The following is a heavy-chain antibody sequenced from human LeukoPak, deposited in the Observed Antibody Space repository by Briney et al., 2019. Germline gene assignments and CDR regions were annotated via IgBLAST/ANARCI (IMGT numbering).Heavy chain of an antibody. CDR1: GGSLSSSNSY. J-gene: IGHJ5*02. Sequence: SETLSLTCTVSGGSLSSSNSYWVWIRQPPGKGLEWIGSIYYSGSTHYNPSLRGRLAISVDTSKNQFSLTLSLVTAADTAIYYCARNSSAECSSGRCSFTGFDLWGQGALVTVSS. D-gene: IGHD2-15*01. V-gene: IGHV4-39*01. CDR3: ARNSSAECSSGRCSFTGFDL. CDR2: IYYSGST.